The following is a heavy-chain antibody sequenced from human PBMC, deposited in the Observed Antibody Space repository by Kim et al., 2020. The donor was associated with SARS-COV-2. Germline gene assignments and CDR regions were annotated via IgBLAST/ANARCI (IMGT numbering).Heavy chain of an antibody. D-gene: IGHD3-10*01. V-gene: IGHV1-8*01. J-gene: IGHJ5*02. CDR1: GYTFTNYD. CDR3: ARCAYYASGSSDWFDP. Sequence: ASVKVSCKASGYTFTNYDINWVRQATGQGLEWMGWMNPNSGNTGYAQKFQGRVTMTRNTSISTAYLELSSLRSEDTAVYYCARCAYYASGSSDWFDPWGQGTLVTVSS. CDR2: MNPNSGNT.